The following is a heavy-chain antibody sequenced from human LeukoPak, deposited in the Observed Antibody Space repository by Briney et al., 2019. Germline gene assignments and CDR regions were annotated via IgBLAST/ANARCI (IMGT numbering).Heavy chain of an antibody. Sequence: GGSLRLSSAASGFTFSSYAMHWVRQAPGRGLEWVSGIDWSGGSKDYVDSVKGRFTISRDNAKNSLFLQMDSLTPEDTALYYCVKGRDTGVYRALANWGQGTQVTVSS. CDR1: GFTFSSYA. V-gene: IGHV3-9*01. CDR3: VKGRDTGVYRALAN. J-gene: IGHJ4*02. D-gene: IGHD2-8*02. CDR2: IDWSGGSK.